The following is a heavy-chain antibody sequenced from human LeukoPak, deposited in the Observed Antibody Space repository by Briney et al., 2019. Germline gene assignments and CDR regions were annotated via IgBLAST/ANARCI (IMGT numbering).Heavy chain of an antibody. J-gene: IGHJ4*02. Sequence: GGSLRLSCVGSGFTFSSYSMNWVRQAPGKGLEWVSSISSSSSYIYYADSVKGRFTISRDNAKNSLYLQMNSLRAEDTAVYYCAARVTTMFDYWGQGTLVTVSS. CDR3: AARVTTMFDY. V-gene: IGHV3-21*01. D-gene: IGHD2-21*02. CDR2: ISSSSSYI. CDR1: GFTFSSYS.